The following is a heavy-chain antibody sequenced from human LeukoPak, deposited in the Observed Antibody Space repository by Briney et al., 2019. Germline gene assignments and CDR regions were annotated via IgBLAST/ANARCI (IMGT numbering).Heavy chain of an antibody. Sequence: GGSLRLSCAASGFTFSNAWMSWVRQAPGEGLEWVGRIKSKTAGETTDYAEPVKGRFIISRDDSNDTPYLQMNSLKIEDTAVYYCSLSALSSGYDYWGQGTLVTVSS. D-gene: IGHD3-22*01. J-gene: IGHJ4*02. V-gene: IGHV3-15*01. CDR3: SLSALSSGYDY. CDR1: GFTFSNAW. CDR2: IKSKTAGETT.